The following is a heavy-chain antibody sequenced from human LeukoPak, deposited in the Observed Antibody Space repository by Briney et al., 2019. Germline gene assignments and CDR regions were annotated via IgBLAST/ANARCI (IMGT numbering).Heavy chain of an antibody. D-gene: IGHD1-7*01. CDR2: ISGSGGNT. J-gene: IGHJ4*02. CDR3: ATWGTSGRFDY. V-gene: IGHV3-23*01. CDR1: GFTFSNYA. Sequence: PGGSLRLSCAASGFTFSNYAMNWVRQAPGKGLEWVSAISGSGGNTYYTDSVKGRFTISRDNSQNTLYLQMNTLSPADTAIYYCATWGTSGRFDYWGQGTLVAVSS.